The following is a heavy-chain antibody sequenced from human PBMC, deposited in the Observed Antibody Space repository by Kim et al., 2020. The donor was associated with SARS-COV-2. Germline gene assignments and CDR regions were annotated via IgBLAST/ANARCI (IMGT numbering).Heavy chain of an antibody. CDR3: AKDFPRYCSGGSCYQFDY. CDR2: ISYDGSNK. J-gene: IGHJ4*02. CDR1: GFTFSSYG. D-gene: IGHD2-15*01. Sequence: GGSLRLSCAASGFTFSSYGMHWVRQAPGKGLEWVAVISYDGSNKYYADSVKGRFTISRDNSKNTLYLQMNSLRAEDTAVYYCAKDFPRYCSGGSCYQFDYWGQGTLVTVSS. V-gene: IGHV3-30*18.